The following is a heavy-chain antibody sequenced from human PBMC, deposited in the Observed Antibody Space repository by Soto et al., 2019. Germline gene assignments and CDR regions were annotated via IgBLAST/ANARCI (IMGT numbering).Heavy chain of an antibody. CDR2: VYWDDDK. CDR3: DRLTPGVYDSGRLWEKFDY. Sequence: QITVKESGLTLVKPTQTLTLTCTFSGFSLSSNGVGVGWIRQPPGKALGWLALVYWDDDKSYSPSLRSRLTPNQATSKNQVALTLTNMDPLDTATYYCDRLTPGVYDSGRLWEKFDYWGQGTLVTVSS. V-gene: IGHV2-5*02. CDR1: GFSLSSNGVG. J-gene: IGHJ4*02. D-gene: IGHD5-12*01.